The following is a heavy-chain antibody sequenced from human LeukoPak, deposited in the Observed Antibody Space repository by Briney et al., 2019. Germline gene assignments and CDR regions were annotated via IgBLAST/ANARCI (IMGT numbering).Heavy chain of an antibody. D-gene: IGHD4-23*01. J-gene: IGHJ4*02. CDR3: ARAPYGGNLYYFDY. V-gene: IGHV4-59*01. CDR2: IYYSGST. Sequence: SETLSLTCTVSGGSISSYYWSWIRQPPEKGLERIGYIYYSGSTNYNPSLKSRVTISVDTSKNQFSLKLSSVTAADTAVYYCARAPYGGNLYYFDYWGQGTLVTVSS. CDR1: GGSISSYY.